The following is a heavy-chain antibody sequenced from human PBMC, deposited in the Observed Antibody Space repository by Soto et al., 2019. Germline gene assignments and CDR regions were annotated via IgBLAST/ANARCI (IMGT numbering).Heavy chain of an antibody. CDR3: ATRTKVTTFDY. CDR2: ISFDGTT. D-gene: IGHD4-17*01. Sequence: QVQLQESGPGLVKPSQTLSLTCDVSGASVTRAGSYWGWIRQRPGHGLEWIGYISFDGTTYCNPPLRSRVIISADTSRHQFSLSPSFLTAADTAVYYCATRTKVTTFDYWGQGTLATVSS. CDR1: GASVTRAGSY. V-gene: IGHV4-31*11. J-gene: IGHJ4*02.